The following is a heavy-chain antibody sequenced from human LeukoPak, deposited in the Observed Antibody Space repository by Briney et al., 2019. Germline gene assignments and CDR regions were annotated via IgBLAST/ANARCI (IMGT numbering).Heavy chain of an antibody. CDR3: ARRHYGDY. Sequence: GASVKVSCKASGYTFTGYYMHWVRQAPGQGLEWMGWINPNSGGTNYAQKLQDRVTMTTDASTSTAYMELRSLRSDDTAVYYCARRHYGDYWGQGTLVTVSS. J-gene: IGHJ4*02. CDR1: GYTFTGYY. CDR2: INPNSGGT. V-gene: IGHV1-2*02.